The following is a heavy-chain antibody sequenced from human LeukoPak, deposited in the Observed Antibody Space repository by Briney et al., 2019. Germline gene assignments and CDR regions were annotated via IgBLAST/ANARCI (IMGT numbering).Heavy chain of an antibody. J-gene: IGHJ4*02. Sequence: SETLSLTCTVSGGSISSSSYYWSWIRQPAGKGLEWIGRIYTSGSTNYNPSLKSRVTISVDTSKNQFSLKLSSVTAADTAVYYCARKRSGWEHFDYWGQGTLVTVSS. CDR1: GGSISSSSYY. V-gene: IGHV4-61*02. CDR3: ARKRSGWEHFDY. D-gene: IGHD6-19*01. CDR2: IYTSGST.